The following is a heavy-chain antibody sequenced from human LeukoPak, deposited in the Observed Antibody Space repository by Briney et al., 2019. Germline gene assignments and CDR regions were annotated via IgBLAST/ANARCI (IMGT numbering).Heavy chain of an antibody. Sequence: SETLSLTCTVSGGSIRSSSYYWSWIRQPPGKGLEWIGYIYYSGSTSYNPSLKSRVTMSVHTSKNQFSLSLSSVTAADTAVYYCARRYCGGGSCYSSFDYWGQGALVTVSS. V-gene: IGHV4-61*05. CDR1: GGSIRSSSYY. CDR2: IYYSGST. CDR3: ARRYCGGGSCYSSFDY. J-gene: IGHJ4*02. D-gene: IGHD2-15*01.